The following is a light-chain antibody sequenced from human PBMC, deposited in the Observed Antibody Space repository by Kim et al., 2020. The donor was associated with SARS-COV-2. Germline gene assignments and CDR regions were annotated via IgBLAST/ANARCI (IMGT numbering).Light chain of an antibody. CDR2: ADT. V-gene: IGLV1-40*01. CDR3: QSYDSRLSGWV. Sequence: QRVTISCTGSSSNIGAGYDVHWYQQLPGRAPKHLIFADTRRPSGVPDRLSGSKSGTSASLAITGLQAEDEADYYCQSYDSRLSGWVFGGGTQLTVL. J-gene: IGLJ3*02. CDR1: SSNIGAGYD.